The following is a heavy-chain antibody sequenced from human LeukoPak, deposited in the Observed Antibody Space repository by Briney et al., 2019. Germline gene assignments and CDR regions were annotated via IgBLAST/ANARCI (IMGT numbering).Heavy chain of an antibody. J-gene: IGHJ4*02. V-gene: IGHV5-51*01. D-gene: IGHD3-22*01. CDR3: ARPFRDYYDSSGYYYEFVY. CDR1: GYSFTSYW. CDR2: IYPGDSDT. Sequence: GEFLKISCKGSGYSFTSYWIGWVRQMPGKGLEWMGIIYPGDSDTRYSPSFQGQVTISADKSISTAYLQWSSLKASDTAMYYCARPFRDYYDSSGYYYEFVYWGQGTLVTVSS.